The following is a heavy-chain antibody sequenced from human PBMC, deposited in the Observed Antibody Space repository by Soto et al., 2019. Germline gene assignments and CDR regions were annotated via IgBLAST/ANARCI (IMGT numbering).Heavy chain of an antibody. V-gene: IGHV4-59*08. J-gene: IGHJ4*02. CDR3: ARHNSGWCLDR. D-gene: IGHD6-19*01. Sequence: SETLSLTCTISGGSISGYYWAWVRQSPRKGLEWIGYIYYTGSNNYNYNPSLYSRFSMSVDTSKNQLSLKLSSVTAADSAVYYCARHNSGWCLDRWGQGTPVTVSS. CDR1: GGSISGYY. CDR2: IYYTGSNNY.